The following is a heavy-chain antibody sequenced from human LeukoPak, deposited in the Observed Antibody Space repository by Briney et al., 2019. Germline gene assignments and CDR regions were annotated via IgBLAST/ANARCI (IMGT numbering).Heavy chain of an antibody. CDR3: ARGGGDSYYMDV. CDR1: GGSISSSSYY. J-gene: IGHJ6*03. D-gene: IGHD2-21*02. CDR2: IYYSGST. Sequence: PSETLSLTCTVSGGSISSSSYYWGWIRQPPGKGLEWIGSIYYSGSTYYNPSLKSRVTTSVDTSKNQFSLKLSSVTAADTAVYYCARGGGDSYYMDVWDKGTTVTVSS. V-gene: IGHV4-39*07.